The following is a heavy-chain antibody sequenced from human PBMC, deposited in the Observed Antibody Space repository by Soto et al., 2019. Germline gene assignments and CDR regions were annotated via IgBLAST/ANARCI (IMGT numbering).Heavy chain of an antibody. CDR3: TRVLGDYYGMDV. D-gene: IGHD3-3*01. J-gene: IGHJ6*02. CDR2: IRSKANSYAT. CDR1: GFSFSGTA. V-gene: IGHV3-73*01. Sequence: GGSLRLSCAASGFSFSGTAMHWVRQASGKGLEWVGRIRSKANSYATAYAASVKGKFTISRDDSKNTAYMQMNSLKTEDTAVYYCTRVLGDYYGMDVWGQGTTVTVSS.